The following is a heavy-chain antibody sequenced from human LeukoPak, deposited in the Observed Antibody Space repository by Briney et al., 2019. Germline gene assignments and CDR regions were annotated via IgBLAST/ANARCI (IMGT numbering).Heavy chain of an antibody. D-gene: IGHD3-10*01. J-gene: IGHJ3*02. Sequence: GGSLRLSCAASGFTFSSYWMHWVRQAPGKGLGWVSRINSDGSSTSYADSVKGRFTISRDNAKNTLYLQMNSLRAEDTAVYYCARDETYYYTVGAFDIWGQGTMVTVSS. CDR1: GFTFSSYW. CDR2: INSDGSST. V-gene: IGHV3-74*01. CDR3: ARDETYYYTVGAFDI.